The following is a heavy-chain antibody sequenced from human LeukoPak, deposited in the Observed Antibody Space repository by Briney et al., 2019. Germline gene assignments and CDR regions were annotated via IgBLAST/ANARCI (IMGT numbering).Heavy chain of an antibody. J-gene: IGHJ4*02. V-gene: IGHV3-23*01. CDR1: GFTFSSYA. D-gene: IGHD3-22*01. CDR3: AKEVLRYYYDSSGYYSGY. CDR2: ISGSGGST. Sequence: RGGSLRLSCAASGFTFSSYAMSWVRQAPGKGLEWVSAISGSGGSTYYADSVKGRFTISRDNSKNTLYLQMNSLRAEDTAVYYCAKEVLRYYYDSSGYYSGYWGQGTLVTVSS.